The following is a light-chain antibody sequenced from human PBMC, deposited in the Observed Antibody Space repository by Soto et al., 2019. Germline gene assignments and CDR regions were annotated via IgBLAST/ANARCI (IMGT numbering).Light chain of an antibody. V-gene: IGLV1-40*01. CDR1: SSNIGAGYD. CDR3: QSYDSSVSAVV. Sequence: QPVLTQPPSVSGAPGQRVTISCTGSSSNIGAGYDVHWYQQLPGTAPKLLIYGDNNRPSGVPDRFSGSKSGTSASLAITGLQAEDEADYYCQSYDSSVSAVVFGGGTKLTVL. J-gene: IGLJ2*01. CDR2: GDN.